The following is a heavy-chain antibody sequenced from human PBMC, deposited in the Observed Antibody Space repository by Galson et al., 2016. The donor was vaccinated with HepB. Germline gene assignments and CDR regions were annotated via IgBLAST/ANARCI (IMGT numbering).Heavy chain of an antibody. D-gene: IGHD4/OR15-4a*01. CDR1: GFPLSSYW. Sequence: SLRLSCAASGFPLSSYWMQWVRQTPGRGLVWVSRISKDGTRTGYADSVKGRFTVFRDNAKNTVYLQMNSLRVEDTAVYYCVSQVYGDFGTWGQGTLVTVSS. V-gene: IGHV3-74*01. CDR2: ISKDGTRT. CDR3: VSQVYGDFGT. J-gene: IGHJ5*02.